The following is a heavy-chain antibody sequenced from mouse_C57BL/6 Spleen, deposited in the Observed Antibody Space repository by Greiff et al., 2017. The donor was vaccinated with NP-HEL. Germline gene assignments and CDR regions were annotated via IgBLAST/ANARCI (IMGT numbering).Heavy chain of an antibody. CDR2: IDPETGGT. CDR1: GYTFTDYE. V-gene: IGHV1-15*01. CDR3: TRWGGYYYGSSYWYFDV. J-gene: IGHJ1*03. D-gene: IGHD1-1*01. Sequence: QVQLQQSGAELVRPGASVTLSCKASGYTFTDYEMHWVKQTPVHGLEWIGAIDPETGGTAYNQKFKGKAILTADKSSSTAYMELRSLPSEDSAVYYCTRWGGYYYGSSYWYFDVWGTGTTVTVSS.